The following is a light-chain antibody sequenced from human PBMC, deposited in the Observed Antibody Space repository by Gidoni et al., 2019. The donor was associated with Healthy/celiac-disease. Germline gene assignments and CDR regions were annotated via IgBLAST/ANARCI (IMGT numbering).Light chain of an antibody. J-gene: IGKJ1*01. CDR1: QSVSSCY. V-gene: IGKV3-20*01. CDR2: GAS. CDR3: QKYGSSLWT. Sequence: EIVFTHSPGTLSLSPGERDTLSCRASQSVSSCYLALYQQKPVQAHRLIIYGASSRSTGIPDRFSGSGSGTDFTLTISRLEPEDFAVYYCQKYGSSLWTFXXXTKVEIK.